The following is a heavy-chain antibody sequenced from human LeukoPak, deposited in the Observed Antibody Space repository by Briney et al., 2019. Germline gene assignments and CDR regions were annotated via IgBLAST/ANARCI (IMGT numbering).Heavy chain of an antibody. CDR1: GYSFTSYW. Sequence: GESLKIACKGYGYSFTSYWIGWVRQMPGKVLEWMGIIYAGDSDTRYSPSFQGQVTISADKSISTAYLQWSSLKASDTAMYYCACGRDDYNLDYWGQGTLVTVSS. V-gene: IGHV5-51*01. CDR2: IYAGDSDT. J-gene: IGHJ4*02. CDR3: ACGRDDYNLDY. D-gene: IGHD5-24*01.